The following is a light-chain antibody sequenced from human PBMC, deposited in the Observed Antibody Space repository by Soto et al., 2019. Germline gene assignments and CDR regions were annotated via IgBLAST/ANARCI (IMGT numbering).Light chain of an antibody. V-gene: IGKV3-15*01. Sequence: TQSPATLSVSPGERATLSCRASQSVSSNLAWYQQKPGQAPRLLIYGASTRATGIPARFSGSGSGTEFTLTISSLQPEDVATYYCQKYNSAPWTFGQGTKVDIK. CDR2: GAS. J-gene: IGKJ1*01. CDR3: QKYNSAPWT. CDR1: QSVSSN.